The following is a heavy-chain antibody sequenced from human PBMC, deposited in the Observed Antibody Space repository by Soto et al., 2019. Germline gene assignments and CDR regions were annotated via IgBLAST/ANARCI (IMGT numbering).Heavy chain of an antibody. D-gene: IGHD2-2*01. J-gene: IGHJ6*01. CDR3: ARDDHIVVVPTSLGAMDV. V-gene: IGHV4-4*02. CDR2: IYHSGST. CDR1: VGSISSNKW. Sequence: PSETLSFTCAVYVGSISSNKWWSWVRHPPGKGLDWVGEIYHSGSTNYNPSLKSRVTISLDKSKNQFSLKLTSVTAAESAVYYCARDDHIVVVPTSLGAMDVWGQGTTVTVSS.